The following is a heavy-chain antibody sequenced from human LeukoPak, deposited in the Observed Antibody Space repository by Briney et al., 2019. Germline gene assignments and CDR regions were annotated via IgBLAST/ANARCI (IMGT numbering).Heavy chain of an antibody. V-gene: IGHV4-30-2*01. D-gene: IGHD6-19*01. CDR2: IFHSGST. CDR1: GGSISSGGYY. J-gene: IGHJ4*02. Sequence: SETLSLTCTVSGGSISSGGYYWSWIRQPPGKGLEWIGYIFHSGSTYYNPSLKSRVTISVDTSKNQFSLKLSSVTAADTAVYYCARDPIAVAGTNYWGQGTLVTVSS. CDR3: ARDPIAVAGTNY.